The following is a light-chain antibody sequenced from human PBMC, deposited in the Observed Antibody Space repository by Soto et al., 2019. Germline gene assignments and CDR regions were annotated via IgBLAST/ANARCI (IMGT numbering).Light chain of an antibody. CDR3: SSYTSSSTIYV. J-gene: IGLJ1*01. V-gene: IGLV2-14*01. CDR1: ISDVGGNNY. Sequence: QSVLAQPSSVSGSPGQSITIPCTGTISDVGGNNYVSWYQQYPGKAPKLMIYEVSNRPSGVSNRFSGSKSGNTASLTVSGLQAEDEADYYCSSYTSSSTIYVFGTGTKVTVL. CDR2: EVS.